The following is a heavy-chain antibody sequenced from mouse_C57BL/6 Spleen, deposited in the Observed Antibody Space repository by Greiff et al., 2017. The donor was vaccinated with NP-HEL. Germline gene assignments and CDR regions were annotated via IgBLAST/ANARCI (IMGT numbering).Heavy chain of an antibody. D-gene: IGHD1-2*01. V-gene: IGHV5-6*01. CDR2: ISSGGSYT. Sequence: EVKLVESGRDLVKPGGSLKLSCAASGFTFSSYGMSWVRQTPDKRLEWVATISSGGSYTYYPDSVKGRFTISRDNAKNTLYLQMSSLKSEDTAMYYSARHETWTDGRYYFDYWGQGTTLTVSS. J-gene: IGHJ2*01. CDR3: ARHETWTDGRYYFDY. CDR1: GFTFSSYG.